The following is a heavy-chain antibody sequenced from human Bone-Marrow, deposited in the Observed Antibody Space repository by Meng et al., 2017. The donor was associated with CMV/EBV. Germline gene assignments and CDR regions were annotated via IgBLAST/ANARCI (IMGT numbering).Heavy chain of an antibody. V-gene: IGHV4-59*11. J-gene: IGHJ5*02. CDR1: GGSIGHHY. Sequence: SETLSLTCTVSGGSIGHHYWSWIRQPPGKGLEWIGYTFYSGSTKYNPSLTSRVTISVDTSKNQFSLKLSSVTAADTAVYYCATISYTPQGGFDPWGQGHRVNVAS. D-gene: IGHD2-2*02. CDR2: TFYSGST. CDR3: ATISYTPQGGFDP.